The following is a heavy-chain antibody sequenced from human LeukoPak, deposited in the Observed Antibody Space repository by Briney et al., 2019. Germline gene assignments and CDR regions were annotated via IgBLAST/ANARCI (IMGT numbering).Heavy chain of an antibody. CDR3: AREVFLHAFDI. V-gene: IGHV1-46*01. D-gene: IGHD2/OR15-2a*01. J-gene: IGHJ3*02. Sequence: ASVKVSCKASGYTFTSYYMHRVRQAPGQGLEWMGIINPSGGSTSYAQKFQGRVTMTRDMSTSTVYMELSSLRSEDTAVYYCAREVFLHAFDIWGQGTMVTVSS. CDR2: INPSGGST. CDR1: GYTFTSYY.